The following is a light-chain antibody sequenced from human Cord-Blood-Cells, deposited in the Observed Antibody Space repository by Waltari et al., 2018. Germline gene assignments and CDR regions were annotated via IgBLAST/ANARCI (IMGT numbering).Light chain of an antibody. Sequence: QSTLTQPPPAPGSPGHSVTISCSGTSSDVVGYIYVSWYQQHPGKASKLIIYDVSKRPSGVPDRFSGSKSGTTASLTVSGLQAEDEADYYCSSYAGSNNYVFGTGTKVTVL. J-gene: IGLJ1*01. V-gene: IGLV2-8*01. CDR1: SSDVVGYIY. CDR3: SSYAGSNNYV. CDR2: DVS.